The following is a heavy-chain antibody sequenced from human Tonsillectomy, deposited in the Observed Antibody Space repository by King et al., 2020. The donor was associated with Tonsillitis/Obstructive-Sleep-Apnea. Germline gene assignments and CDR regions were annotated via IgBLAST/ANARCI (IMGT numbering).Heavy chain of an antibody. Sequence: VQLVESGAEVKKPGSSVKVSCKASGGTFSSYAISWVRQAPGQGLEWRGGIIPIFGTANYAQKFQGRVTITADESTSTAYMELRSLRSEDTAVYYCARVNRCGGDCYSLDYWGQGTLVTVSS. J-gene: IGHJ4*02. CDR2: IIPIFGTA. CDR1: GGTFSSYA. V-gene: IGHV1-69*01. CDR3: ARVNRCGGDCYSLDY. D-gene: IGHD2-21*01.